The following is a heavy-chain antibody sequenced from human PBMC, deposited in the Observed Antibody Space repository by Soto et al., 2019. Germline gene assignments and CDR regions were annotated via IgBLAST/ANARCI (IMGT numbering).Heavy chain of an antibody. V-gene: IGHV4-34*01. CDR3: ARGGYYYGSGSYYYGMDV. D-gene: IGHD3-10*01. J-gene: IGHJ6*02. CDR1: GGSFSGYY. CDR2: INHSGST. Sequence: SETLALTCAVYGGSFSGYYWSWIRQPPGKGLEWIGEINHSGSTNYNPSLKSRVTISVDTSKNQFPLKLSSVTAADTAVYYCARGGYYYGSGSYYYGMDVWGQGTTVTVSS.